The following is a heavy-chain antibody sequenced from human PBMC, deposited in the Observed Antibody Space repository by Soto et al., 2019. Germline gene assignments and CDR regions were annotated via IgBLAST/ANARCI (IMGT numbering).Heavy chain of an antibody. CDR3: ARINDSGNWFDP. Sequence: QVQLVQSGAEVKKPGASVKVSCKASGYTFTSYGISWVRQAPGQGLEWMGWISAYNGNTNYAQKLPGRVTMTTDPSAKTAYMELRSLRSDDTAVYYCARINDSGNWFDPWGQGTLVTVSS. CDR2: ISAYNGNT. J-gene: IGHJ5*02. D-gene: IGHD4-17*01. V-gene: IGHV1-18*01. CDR1: GYTFTSYG.